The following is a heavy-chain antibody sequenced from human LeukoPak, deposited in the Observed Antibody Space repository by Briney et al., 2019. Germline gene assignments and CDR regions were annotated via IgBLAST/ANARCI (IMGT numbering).Heavy chain of an antibody. CDR3: AKGAFPTAMVTPYFDY. J-gene: IGHJ4*02. Sequence: GGSLRLSCAGSRFTFSSYAMSWVRQAPGKGLQWVSTISGRGTDTYYADSVKGRFIISRDNSNSTLSLQMSSLRAEDTAVYYCAKGAFPTAMVTPYFDYWGQGTLVTVSS. CDR2: ISGRGTDT. V-gene: IGHV3-23*01. CDR1: RFTFSSYA. D-gene: IGHD5-18*01.